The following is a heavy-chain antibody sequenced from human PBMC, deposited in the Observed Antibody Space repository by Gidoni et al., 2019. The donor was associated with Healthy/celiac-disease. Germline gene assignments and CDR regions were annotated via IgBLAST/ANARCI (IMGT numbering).Heavy chain of an antibody. D-gene: IGHD4-4*01. J-gene: IGHJ6*02. V-gene: IGHV3-33*01. CDR3: AREMTTVILRYGMDV. Sequence: QVQLVESGGGVVQPGRSLRLSCEASGCTFSSYGMHWVRQAPGKGLEWVAVIWYDGSNRYYADSVKGRFTISRDNSKNTLYLQMNSLRAEDTAVYYCAREMTTVILRYGMDVWGQGTTVTVSS. CDR1: GCTFSSYG. CDR2: IWYDGSNR.